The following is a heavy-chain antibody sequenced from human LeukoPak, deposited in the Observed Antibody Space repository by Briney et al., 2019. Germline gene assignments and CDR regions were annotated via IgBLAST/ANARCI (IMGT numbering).Heavy chain of an antibody. V-gene: IGHV3-23*01. D-gene: IGHD3-10*01. Sequence: GGSLRLSCAASGFTFSSYAMSWVRQAPGKGLEWVSAISGSGGSTYYADSVKGRFTISRDNSKNTLYLQMNSLRAEDTAVYYCAKAPLPWFGELSYYFPYWPLVTLVNVSS. CDR3: AKAPLPWFGELSYYFPY. CDR2: ISGSGGST. CDR1: GFTFSSYA. J-gene: IGHJ4*02.